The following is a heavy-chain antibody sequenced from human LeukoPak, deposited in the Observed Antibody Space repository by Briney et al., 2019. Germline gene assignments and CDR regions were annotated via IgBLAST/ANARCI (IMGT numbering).Heavy chain of an antibody. Sequence: ASVKVSCKASSYTFSIPDITWVRQAPGQGLEWMGWIRSYNGNTNYAQKFQGRVTMSADTSTSTAYMELRSPRSDDTAVYYCSGYSYGDGYYFEYWGQGTLVTVSS. V-gene: IGHV1-18*01. CDR2: IRSYNGNT. CDR1: SYTFSIPD. J-gene: IGHJ4*02. CDR3: SGYSYGDGYYFEY. D-gene: IGHD5-18*01.